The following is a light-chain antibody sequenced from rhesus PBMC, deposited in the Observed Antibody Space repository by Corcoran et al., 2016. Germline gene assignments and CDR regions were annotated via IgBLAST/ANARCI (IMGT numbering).Light chain of an antibody. Sequence: QAAPTQPPSVSGSLGQSVTISCTGTNSDIGGHDYVSWYQQYPGKAPRLILYGVSHRPSGVSDRLSGAKSGNTASLTISGLQTEDEADYFCCSDTTSRTFVFGAGTRLSVL. J-gene: IGLJ1*01. CDR1: NSDIGGHDY. CDR2: GVS. CDR3: CSDTTSRTFV. V-gene: IGLV2S7*01.